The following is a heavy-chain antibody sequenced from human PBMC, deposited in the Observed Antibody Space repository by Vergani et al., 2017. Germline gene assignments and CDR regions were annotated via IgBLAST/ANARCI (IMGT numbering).Heavy chain of an antibody. V-gene: IGHV4-39*07. CDR2: IYYSGST. D-gene: IGHD2-2*01. CDR3: ARDRGYEWAFDI. CDR1: GGSISSSSYY. J-gene: IGHJ3*02. Sequence: QLQLQESGPGLVKPSETLSLTCTVSGGSISSSSYYWGWIRQPPGKGLEWIGSIYYSGSTYYNPSLTSRVTISVDTSKNQFSLKLSSVTAADTAVYYCARDRGYEWAFDIWGQGTMVTVSS.